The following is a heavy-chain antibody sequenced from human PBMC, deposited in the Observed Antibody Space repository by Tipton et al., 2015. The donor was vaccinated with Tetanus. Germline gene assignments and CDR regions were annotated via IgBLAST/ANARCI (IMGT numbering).Heavy chain of an antibody. V-gene: IGHV4-31*03. Sequence: PGLVKPSQTLSLTCTVSGASVSSGDSHWTWIRQHPGEGLEWIGDIHYSGGSKYNPSLKSRLTMSLDTSQNQFSLRLSSVTAADTAVYYCARERTRGGDSDFGVANWGQGTLVTVSS. D-gene: IGHD4/OR15-4a*01. CDR1: GASVSSGDSH. CDR2: IHYSGGS. J-gene: IGHJ4*02. CDR3: ARERTRGGDSDFGVAN.